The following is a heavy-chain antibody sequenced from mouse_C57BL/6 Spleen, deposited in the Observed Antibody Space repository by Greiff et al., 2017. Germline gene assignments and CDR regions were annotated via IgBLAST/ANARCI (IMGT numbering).Heavy chain of an antibody. D-gene: IGHD1-1*01. CDR1: GFTFSSYA. Sequence: EVMLVESGGGLVKPGGSLKLSCAASGFTFSSYAMSWVRQTPEKRLEWVATISDGGSYTYYPDNVKGRFTISRNNAKNNLYLQMSHLKSEDTAMYYCARDPDYYGSSPYWYFDVWGTGTTVTVSS. CDR3: ARDPDYYGSSPYWYFDV. J-gene: IGHJ1*03. CDR2: ISDGGSYT. V-gene: IGHV5-4*01.